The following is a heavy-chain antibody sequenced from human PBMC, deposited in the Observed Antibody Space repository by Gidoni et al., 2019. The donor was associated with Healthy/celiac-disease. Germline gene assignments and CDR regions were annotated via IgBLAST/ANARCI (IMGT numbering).Heavy chain of an antibody. CDR3: AKDGVTGTTSMDV. D-gene: IGHD1-7*01. CDR2: ISWNSGSI. V-gene: IGHV3-9*01. Sequence: EVQLVESGGGLVQPGRSLRLSCAASGFTFDDYAMHWVRQAPGKGLEWVSGISWNSGSIGYADSVKGRFTISRDNAKNSLYLQMNSLRAEDTALYYCAKDGVTGTTSMDVWGQGTTVTVSS. J-gene: IGHJ6*02. CDR1: GFTFDDYA.